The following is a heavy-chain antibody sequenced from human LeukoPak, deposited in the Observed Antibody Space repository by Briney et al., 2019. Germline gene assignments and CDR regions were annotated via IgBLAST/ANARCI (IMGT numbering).Heavy chain of an antibody. Sequence: ASVKVSCKASGYTFTGYYMHWVRQAPGQGLEWMGWINPNSGGTNYAQKFQGRVTMTRDTSIGTAYMELSRLRSDDTAVYYCARDSAAYYDILTGYSNHDAFDIWGQGTMVTVSS. J-gene: IGHJ3*02. CDR1: GYTFTGYY. V-gene: IGHV1-2*02. D-gene: IGHD3-9*01. CDR3: ARDSAAYYDILTGYSNHDAFDI. CDR2: INPNSGGT.